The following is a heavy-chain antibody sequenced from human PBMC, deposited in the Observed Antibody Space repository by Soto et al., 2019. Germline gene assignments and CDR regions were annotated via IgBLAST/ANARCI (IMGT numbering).Heavy chain of an antibody. CDR2: INPNSGDT. CDR3: ARESGGATATLDYYYFYMDI. CDR1: GYSFSDYY. V-gene: IGHV1-2*06. D-gene: IGHD5-12*01. J-gene: IGHJ6*03. Sequence: QVQLVQSGAEVKKPGASVTVSCKASGYSFSDYYLHWVRQAPGQGPEWMGRINPNSGDTKFAQKFQGRVTMTRETSVRTAFMELNWLKPDDTAVYYCARESGGATATLDYYYFYMDIWGKGTTVTVSS.